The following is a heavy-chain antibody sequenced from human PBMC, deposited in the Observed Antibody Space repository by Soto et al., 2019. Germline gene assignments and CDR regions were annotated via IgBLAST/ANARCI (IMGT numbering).Heavy chain of an antibody. J-gene: IGHJ5*02. CDR3: AVGNSTTYNWFDP. CDR1: GGTFSNSA. D-gene: IGHD1-7*01. Sequence: QVQLVQSGAEVKKPGSSVKVSCKASGGTFSNSAIYWVRQAPGQGVVWMGGFNPIFGARYYAQTFQGRVTITADESTGTVYMGLSSLRSGDTAVYYCAVGNSTTYNWFDPWGQGTLVTVSS. V-gene: IGHV1-69*01. CDR2: FNPIFGAR.